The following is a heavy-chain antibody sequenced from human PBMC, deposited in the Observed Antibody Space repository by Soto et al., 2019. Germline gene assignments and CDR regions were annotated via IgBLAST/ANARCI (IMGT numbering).Heavy chain of an antibody. D-gene: IGHD2-15*01. Sequence: ASVKVSCKASGGTFSSYAISWVRQAPGQGLEWMGWISAYNGNTNYAQNFQGRVTMTTDTSTSTAYMELRSLRSDDTAVYYCARSSKYCSGGSCYSWFDPWG. J-gene: IGHJ5*02. CDR1: GGTFSSYA. CDR3: ARSSKYCSGGSCYSWFDP. CDR2: ISAYNGNT. V-gene: IGHV1-18*01.